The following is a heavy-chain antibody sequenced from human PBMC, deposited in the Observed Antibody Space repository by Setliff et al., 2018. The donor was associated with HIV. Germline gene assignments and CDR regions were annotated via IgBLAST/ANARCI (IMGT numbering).Heavy chain of an antibody. CDR1: GYIFTTYG. V-gene: IGHV1-18*01. Sequence: GASVKVSCKASGYIFTTYGISWVRQAPGQGLEWMGWISGYNGNTNYAQNLQGRVTMTTDTSTSTVYMELRSLRSDDTAIYYCAWNHPDHTTSHPEAFTLWGQGTMVTVSS. J-gene: IGHJ3*01. CDR2: ISGYNGNT. D-gene: IGHD1-1*01. CDR3: AWNHPDHTTSHPEAFTL.